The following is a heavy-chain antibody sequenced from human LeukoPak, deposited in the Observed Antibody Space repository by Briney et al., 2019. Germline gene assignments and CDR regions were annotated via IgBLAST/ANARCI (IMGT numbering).Heavy chain of an antibody. Sequence: SETLSLTCTVSGGSISSYYWSWIRQPPGKGLEWIGSIYYSGSTYYNPSLKSRVTISVDTSKNQFSLKLSSVTAADTAVYYCARHTIFGPFDPWGQGTLVTVSS. V-gene: IGHV4-59*08. CDR3: ARHTIFGPFDP. CDR1: GGSISSYY. CDR2: IYYSGST. D-gene: IGHD3-3*01. J-gene: IGHJ5*02.